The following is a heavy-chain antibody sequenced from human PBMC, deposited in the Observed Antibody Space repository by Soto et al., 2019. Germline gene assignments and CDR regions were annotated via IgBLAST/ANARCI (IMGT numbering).Heavy chain of an antibody. V-gene: IGHV4-31*03. J-gene: IGHJ2*01. CDR2: IYYSGST. Sequence: QVQLQESGPGLVKPSQTLSLTCTVSGGSISSGGYYWSWIRQHPGEGLEWIGYIYYSGSTYYNPSLKSRVTISVDTSKNQFSLKLSSVTAADTAVYYCARGHGGDYVRDWYFDLWGRGTLVTVSS. CDR1: GGSISSGGYY. D-gene: IGHD4-17*01. CDR3: ARGHGGDYVRDWYFDL.